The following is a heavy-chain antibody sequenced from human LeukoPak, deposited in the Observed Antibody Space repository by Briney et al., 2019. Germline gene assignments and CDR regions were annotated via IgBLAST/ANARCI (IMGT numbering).Heavy chain of an antibody. CDR3: AKDRYGGTIFGVVIN. J-gene: IGHJ4*02. Sequence: PGGSLTLSCAASGFTLSNYGLHWVRQAPGKGLECVSFIRNDGGYTFYAGSVRGRFTISRDNSKNTLYMQMNNLRVEDTAVYYCAKDRYGGTIFGVVINWGQGTLVTVSS. CDR2: IRNDGGYT. V-gene: IGHV3-30*02. D-gene: IGHD3-3*01. CDR1: GFTLSNYG.